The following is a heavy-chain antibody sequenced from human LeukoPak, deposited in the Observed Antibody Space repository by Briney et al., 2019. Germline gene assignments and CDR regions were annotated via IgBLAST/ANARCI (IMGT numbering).Heavy chain of an antibody. J-gene: IGHJ4*02. V-gene: IGHV1-2*02. CDR2: INPNSGGT. CDR3: ARASGAVAGTGEIDY. D-gene: IGHD6-19*01. CDR1: GYTFTGYY. Sequence: GASVKVSCKASGYTFTGYYMHWVRQAPGQGLEWMGWINPNSGGTNYAQKFQGRVTMTRDTSISTAYMELSRLRSDDTAVYYCARASGAVAGTGEIDYWGQGTLVTVSS.